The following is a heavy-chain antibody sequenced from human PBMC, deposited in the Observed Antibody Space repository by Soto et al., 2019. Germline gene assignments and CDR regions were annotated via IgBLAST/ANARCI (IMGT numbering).Heavy chain of an antibody. CDR3: AGSGGGGDPDDAFDI. V-gene: IGHV4-59*01. D-gene: IGHD4-17*01. Sequence: PSETLSLTCTVSGGSISSYYWSWIRQPPGKGLEWIGYIYYSGSTNYNPSLKSRVTISVDTSKNQFSLKLSSVTAADTAVYYCAGSGGGGDPDDAFDIWGQGTMVTVSS. CDR2: IYYSGST. J-gene: IGHJ3*02. CDR1: GGSISSYY.